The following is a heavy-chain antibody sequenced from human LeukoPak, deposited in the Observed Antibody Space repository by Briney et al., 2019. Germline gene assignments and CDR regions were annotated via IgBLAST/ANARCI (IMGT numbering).Heavy chain of an antibody. CDR1: GFTFSNYA. CDR2: ISSNGDST. CDR3: ARVAAVRTVTYYFDY. Sequence: GGSLRLSCAASGFTFSNYAMHWVRQAPGKGLEYVSAISSNGDSTYYANSVKGRFTISRDNSKNTLYLQMGSLRAEDMAVYYCARVAAVRTVTYYFDYWGQGTLVTVPS. J-gene: IGHJ4*02. D-gene: IGHD4-17*01. V-gene: IGHV3-64*01.